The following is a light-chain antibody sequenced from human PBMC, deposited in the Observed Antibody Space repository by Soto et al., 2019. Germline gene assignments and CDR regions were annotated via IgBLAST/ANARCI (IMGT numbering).Light chain of an antibody. J-gene: IGLJ2*01. CDR1: STDVGSYNL. Sequence: QSALTQPASVSGSPGQSITISCTGTSTDVGSYNLVSWYQQHPGKAPKLIIYAVTKRPAGVSSRFSGSKSGNTASLTISGLQAEDEADYYCSSYAGFSTVIFDGGTKVTVL. CDR3: SSYAGFSTVI. CDR2: AVT. V-gene: IGLV2-23*02.